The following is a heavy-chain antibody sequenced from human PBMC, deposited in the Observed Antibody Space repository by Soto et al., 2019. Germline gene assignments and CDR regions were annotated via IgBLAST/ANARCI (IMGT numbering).Heavy chain of an antibody. Sequence: QDQLVQSGGEVERPGASLKVSCKASGYTFTSYGIYWVRQAPGQGLEWMGWISAYNGNTNYGQKFQGRVTMTTDTSTSIAYMELRSLRFDGTAVYYCARGGGATPRTSADLWGQGTTVTVSS. CDR2: ISAYNGNT. CDR3: ARGGGATPRTSADL. V-gene: IGHV1-18*01. J-gene: IGHJ6*02. D-gene: IGHD1-26*01. CDR1: GYTFTSYG.